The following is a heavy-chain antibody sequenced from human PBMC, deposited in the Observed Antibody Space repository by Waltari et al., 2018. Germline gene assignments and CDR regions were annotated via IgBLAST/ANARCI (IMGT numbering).Heavy chain of an antibody. J-gene: IGHJ4*02. CDR3: AKDPVRFLEWLPFDY. CDR2: ISGSGGST. D-gene: IGHD3-3*01. Sequence: EVQLLESGGGLVQPGGSLSLSCAASGFTFRSYAISWVRQAPGKVLEWVSAISGSGGSTYYADAVKGRFTISRDNSKNTLYLQMNSLRAEDTAVYYCAKDPVRFLEWLPFDYWGQGTLVTVSS. CDR1: GFTFRSYA. V-gene: IGHV3-23*01.